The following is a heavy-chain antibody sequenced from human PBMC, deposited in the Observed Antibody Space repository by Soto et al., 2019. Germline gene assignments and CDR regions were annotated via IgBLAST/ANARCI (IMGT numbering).Heavy chain of an antibody. CDR3: ARAQLFFSIDVCFKTHYYYYYMAV. CDR2: INAGNGNT. Sequence: ASVKVSCKASGYTFTSYAMHWVRQAPGQRLEWMGWINAGNGNTKYSQKFQGRATITRDTSASTAYMELSSLRSEDTAVYYCARAQLFFSIDVCFKTHYYYYYMAVWGKGTTVTVSS. CDR1: GYTFTSYA. D-gene: IGHD2-8*01. V-gene: IGHV1-3*01. J-gene: IGHJ6*03.